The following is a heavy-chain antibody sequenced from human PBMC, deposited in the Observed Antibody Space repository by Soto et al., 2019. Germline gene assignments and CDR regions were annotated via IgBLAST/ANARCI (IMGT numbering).Heavy chain of an antibody. Sequence: PETLSLTCTVSGGSLSDSFWNWIRQPPGKGLEWIGEIHHSGNTNYNPSLKSRVTMSVDTSKNQFSLKLSSVTAADTAVYYCARHNGPLYVGYYYDMDVWGQGTTVT. CDR1: GGSLSDSF. CDR3: ARHNGPLYVGYYYDMDV. CDR2: IHHSGNT. V-gene: IGHV4-34*01. J-gene: IGHJ6*02. D-gene: IGHD3-16*01.